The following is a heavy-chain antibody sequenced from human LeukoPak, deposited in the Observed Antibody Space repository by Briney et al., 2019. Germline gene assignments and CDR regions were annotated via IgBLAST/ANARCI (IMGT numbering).Heavy chain of an antibody. V-gene: IGHV3-7*01. CDR3: ARDLWGVYFDY. CDR2: INVDGTAE. Sequence: GGSLRLSCAASGFSFSTIYMSWVRQTPGQGLEWVANINVDGTAEYYVDSVKGRFTISRDNAKNSLYLQMNSLRAEDTAVYYCARDLWGVYFDYWGQGTLVTVSS. J-gene: IGHJ4*02. CDR1: GFSFSTIY. D-gene: IGHD7-27*01.